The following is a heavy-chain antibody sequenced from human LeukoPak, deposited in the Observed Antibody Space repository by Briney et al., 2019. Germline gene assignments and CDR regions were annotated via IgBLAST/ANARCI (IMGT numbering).Heavy chain of an antibody. CDR2: ITSSGSTI. V-gene: IGHV3-11*01. D-gene: IGHD5-12*01. CDR1: GHTYSEYY. J-gene: IGHJ6*02. Sequence: GRCQRLLRAVSGHTYSEYYMRWVTEAPAKGLEWVLYITSSGSTIYYADSVKGRFTISKDNAKNSLYLQMNSLRAEDTAVYYCAREGIVATFCYYYGMDVWGQGTTVTVSS. CDR3: AREGIVATFCYYYGMDV.